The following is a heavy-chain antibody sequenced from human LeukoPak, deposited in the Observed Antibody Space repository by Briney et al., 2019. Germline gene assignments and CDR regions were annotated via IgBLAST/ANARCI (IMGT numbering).Heavy chain of an antibody. CDR3: ARVGCSGGSCYPDY. J-gene: IGHJ4*02. CDR1: GGSLSSYY. Sequence: PSEPLSLTCAVYGGSLSSYYWSWLRQPPGKGLEWIGEINHSGSTNYNPSLKSRVTISVDTSKNQFSLKLSSVTAADTAVYYCARVGCSGGSCYPDYWGQGTLVTVSS. CDR2: INHSGST. V-gene: IGHV4-34*01. D-gene: IGHD2-15*01.